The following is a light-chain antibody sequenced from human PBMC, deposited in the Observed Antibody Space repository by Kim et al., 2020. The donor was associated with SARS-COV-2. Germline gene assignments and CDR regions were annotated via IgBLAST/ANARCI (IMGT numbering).Light chain of an antibody. CDR3: QKYDSVPLT. J-gene: IGKJ4*01. V-gene: IGKV1-27*01. CDR2: VAS. CDR1: QGIDNY. Sequence: SASVGDRVIITCRASQGIDNYVAWYQQKPGKVPKVLIYVASTLESGVPSRFSGSGSGTDFTLTISSLQPEDVATYYCQKYDSVPLTFGGGTKLEIK.